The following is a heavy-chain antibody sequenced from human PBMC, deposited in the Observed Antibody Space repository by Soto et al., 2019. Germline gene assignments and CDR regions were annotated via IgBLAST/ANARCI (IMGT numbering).Heavy chain of an antibody. D-gene: IGHD1-1*01. V-gene: IGHV4-34*01. Sequence: QVQLQQWGAGLLKPSETLSLTCAVLGGSVNSGNYYWSWIRQPPGKGLEWIGEMSHSGGTHFNPSLKSRVTISVDTSKNQFSLQMSYVTAAATALYYCARVERGTATTVVDACDILGPGTMVTVSS. CDR1: GGSVNSGNYY. J-gene: IGHJ3*02. CDR2: MSHSGGT. CDR3: ARVERGTATTVVDACDI.